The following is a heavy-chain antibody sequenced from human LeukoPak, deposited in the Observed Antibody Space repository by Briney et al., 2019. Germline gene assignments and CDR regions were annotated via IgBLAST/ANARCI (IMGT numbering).Heavy chain of an antibody. CDR1: GFTVSSNY. CDR2: IYSGGST. J-gene: IGHJ4*02. V-gene: IGHV3-66*01. D-gene: IGHD3-10*01. Sequence: SGGSLRLSCAASGFTVSSNYMSWVRQAPGKGLEWVSVIYSGGSTYYADSVKGRFTISRDNSKNTLYLQMNSLRAEDTAVYYCGIRITMVRGVTDYWGQGTLVTVSS. CDR3: GIRITMVRGVTDY.